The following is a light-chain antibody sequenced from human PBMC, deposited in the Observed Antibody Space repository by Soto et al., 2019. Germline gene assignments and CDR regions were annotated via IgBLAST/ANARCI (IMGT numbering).Light chain of an antibody. CDR3: QQYNSYRWT. Sequence: IQMTQSPSTLSASVGDRVTITCRASQTISSWLAWYQQKPGKAPKLLIYDASSLESGVPSRFSGSGSGTKFTLTISSLQPDDFATYYCQQYNSYRWTFGQGTKVDIK. CDR2: DAS. V-gene: IGKV1-5*01. J-gene: IGKJ1*01. CDR1: QTISSW.